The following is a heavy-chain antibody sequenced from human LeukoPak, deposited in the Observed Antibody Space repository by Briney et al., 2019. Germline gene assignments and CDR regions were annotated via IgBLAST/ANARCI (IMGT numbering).Heavy chain of an antibody. V-gene: IGHV3-30*04. CDR1: GFPFNTYP. Sequence: GGSLRLSCAASGFPFNTYPMHWVRQAPGKGLEWVTLVSSDGNNKYYADSVKGRFTISRDNSKNRLYLRVDSLRSEDTAMYYCARGGYIDALNCWGRGTLVTVSS. D-gene: IGHD5-24*01. J-gene: IGHJ4*02. CDR2: VSSDGNNK. CDR3: ARGGYIDALNC.